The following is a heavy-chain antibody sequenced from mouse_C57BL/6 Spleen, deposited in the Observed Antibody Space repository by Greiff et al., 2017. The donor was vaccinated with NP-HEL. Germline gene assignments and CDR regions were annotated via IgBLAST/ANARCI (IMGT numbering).Heavy chain of an antibody. D-gene: IGHD1-1*01. CDR3: GGYYGSSYQGYFDY. CDR2: IYPGSGST. CDR1: GYTFTSYW. Sequence: QVQLQQPGAELVKPGASVKMSCKASGYTFTSYWITWVKQRPGQGLEWIGDIYPGSGSTNYNEKFKSKATLTVDTSSSTAYMQLSSLTSEDSAVYYCGGYYGSSYQGYFDYWGQGTTLTVSS. J-gene: IGHJ2*01. V-gene: IGHV1-55*01.